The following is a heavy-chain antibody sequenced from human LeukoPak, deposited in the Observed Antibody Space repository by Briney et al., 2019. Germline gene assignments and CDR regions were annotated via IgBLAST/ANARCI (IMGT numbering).Heavy chain of an antibody. CDR1: GDSISNSNYY. J-gene: IGHJ3*02. V-gene: IGHV4-39*01. Sequence: SETLSLTCTVSGDSISNSNYYWGWIRQSPGKGLEWIGSIYYSGSTYYNPSLKSRVSISIDTSKNKFSLKLSSVTAADTAVYYCARQYLDDAFDIWGQGTMVTVSS. CDR2: IYYSGST. CDR3: ARQYLDDAFDI.